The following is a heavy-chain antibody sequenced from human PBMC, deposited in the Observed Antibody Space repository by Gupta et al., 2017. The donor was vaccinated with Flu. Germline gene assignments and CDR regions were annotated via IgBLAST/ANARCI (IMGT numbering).Heavy chain of an antibody. CDR3: ARPGSTSGWFYFDS. Sequence: LQLQESGPGLVKPSETLSLICIVSGESINRDTYYWGWIRQPPGKGLEWIGSMSYTGTTYYNPSLKSRVTISIDTSTNQFSLRLSSVTSADSAVYFCARPGSTSGWFYFDSWGPGTLVIASS. V-gene: IGHV4-39*01. J-gene: IGHJ4*02. CDR2: MSYTGTT. D-gene: IGHD2-2*01. CDR1: GESINRDTYY.